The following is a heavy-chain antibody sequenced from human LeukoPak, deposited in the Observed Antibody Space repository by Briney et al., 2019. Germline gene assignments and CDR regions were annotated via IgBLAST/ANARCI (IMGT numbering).Heavy chain of an antibody. Sequence: PGGSLRLSCAASGFIFDTYGMHWVRQAPGKGLEWVAVIWYDGGKKYYADSVKGRFTLSRDNFKNTLFLEMTSLREEDTAVYYCVGELLTAAGTVGAFDIWGQGTMVTVSS. D-gene: IGHD6-13*01. CDR2: IWYDGGKK. J-gene: IGHJ3*02. CDR3: VGELLTAAGTVGAFDI. CDR1: GFIFDTYG. V-gene: IGHV3-33*01.